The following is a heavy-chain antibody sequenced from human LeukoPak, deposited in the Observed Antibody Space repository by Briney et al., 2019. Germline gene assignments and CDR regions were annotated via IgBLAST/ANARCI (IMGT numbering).Heavy chain of an antibody. Sequence: PSETLSLTCTVSGGSVSSGSYYWSWIRQPPGKGLEWIGYIYYSGSTNYNPSLKSRVTTSVDTSKDQFSLKLSSVTAADTAVYYCARARRPYWFDPWGQGTLVTVSS. CDR3: ARARRPYWFDP. CDR1: GGSVSSGSYY. J-gene: IGHJ5*02. CDR2: IYYSGST. D-gene: IGHD1-14*01. V-gene: IGHV4-61*01.